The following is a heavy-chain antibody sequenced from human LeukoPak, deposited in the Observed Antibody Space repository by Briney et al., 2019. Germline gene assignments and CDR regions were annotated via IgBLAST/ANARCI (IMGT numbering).Heavy chain of an antibody. D-gene: IGHD6-19*01. CDR2: INHSGST. Sequence: SETLSLTCTVSGGSISSSSYYWGWIRQPPGKGLEWIGEINHSGSTNYNPSLKSRVTISVDTSKNQFSLKLSSVTAADTAVYYCARRNRLNIAVAATRGYYYYYYMDVWGKGTTVTISS. CDR1: GGSISSSSYY. J-gene: IGHJ6*03. CDR3: ARRNRLNIAVAATRGYYYYYYMDV. V-gene: IGHV4-39*07.